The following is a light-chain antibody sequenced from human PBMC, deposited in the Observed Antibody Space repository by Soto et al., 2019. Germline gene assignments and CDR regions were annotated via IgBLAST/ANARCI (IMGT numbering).Light chain of an antibody. Sequence: EIVLTQSPATLSLSPGERATLSCRASQRVSSSSLAWYQHKPGQSPRLLIFGVSSRATGIPARFSGSGSGTDFTLTISRLEPEDIATYYCQQYENLPTFGQGTRLEIK. J-gene: IGKJ5*01. CDR2: GVS. CDR1: QRVSSSS. CDR3: QQYENLPT. V-gene: IGKV3-20*01.